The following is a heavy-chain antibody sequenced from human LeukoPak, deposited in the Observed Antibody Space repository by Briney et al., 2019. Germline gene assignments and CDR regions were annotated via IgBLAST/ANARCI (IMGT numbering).Heavy chain of an antibody. V-gene: IGHV4-39*01. Sequence: PSETLSLTCTVSGGFISSSSYYWGWIRQPPGKGLEWIGSIYYSGSTYYNPSLKSRVTISVDTSKNQFSLKLSSVTAADTAVYYCASTLGVVIPTDYWGQGTLVTVSS. CDR1: GGFISSSSYY. J-gene: IGHJ4*02. CDR2: IYYSGST. CDR3: ASTLGVVIPTDY. D-gene: IGHD2-2*01.